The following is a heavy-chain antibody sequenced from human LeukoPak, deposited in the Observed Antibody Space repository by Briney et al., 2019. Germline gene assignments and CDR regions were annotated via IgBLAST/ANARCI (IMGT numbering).Heavy chain of an antibody. CDR2: ICGSGGCT. Sequence: GGSLRLSCAASGFTFNTYAIYWVRQAPGKGLEWVSGICGSGGCTYYADSVKGRFTISRDNSKNTVYLQMNSLTADDTAVYYCAKTTGGYSSCRYPGWPGDCWGQGTLVTVSS. V-gene: IGHV3-23*01. CDR1: GFTFNTYA. J-gene: IGHJ4*02. D-gene: IGHD6-19*01. CDR3: AKTTGGYSSCRYPGWPGDC.